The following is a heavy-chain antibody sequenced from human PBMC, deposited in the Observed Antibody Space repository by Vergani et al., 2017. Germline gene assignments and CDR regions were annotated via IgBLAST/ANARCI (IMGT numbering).Heavy chain of an antibody. Sequence: QVQLVQSGAEVKKPGSSVKVSCKASGGTFSSYAISWVRQAPGQGLEWMGWISAYNGNTNYAQKLQGRVTMTTDTSTSTAYMELRSLRSDDTAVYYCARDSGYDFGYDYYGMDVWGQGTTVTVSS. CDR1: GGTFSSYA. CDR3: ARDSGYDFGYDYYGMDV. D-gene: IGHD5-12*01. V-gene: IGHV1-18*01. CDR2: ISAYNGNT. J-gene: IGHJ6*02.